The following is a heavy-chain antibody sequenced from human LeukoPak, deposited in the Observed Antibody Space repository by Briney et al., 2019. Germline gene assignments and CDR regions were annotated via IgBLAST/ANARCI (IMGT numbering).Heavy chain of an antibody. CDR3: ARELRYSSADSCYSCDY. V-gene: IGHV4-39*07. CDR1: GGSISSSNYY. CDR2: IYYSGAT. D-gene: IGHD2-15*01. J-gene: IGHJ4*02. Sequence: SETESLICTVSGGSISSSNYYWAWLRQPPGKGLEWIATIYYSGATQYNPSLKSRVTISVDTSKNQFSLKMSSVTAADTAFYYCARELRYSSADSCYSCDYWGRGSLVTVSS.